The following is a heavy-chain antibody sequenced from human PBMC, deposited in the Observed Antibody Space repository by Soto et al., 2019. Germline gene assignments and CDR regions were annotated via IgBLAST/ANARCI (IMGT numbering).Heavy chain of an antibody. CDR3: ARAHHYYDSAGFHRNWFDP. CDR2: ISPGDSDT. D-gene: IGHD3-22*01. V-gene: IGHV5-51*01. Sequence: SGESLKISCTGSGYSFTSYWIGWVRQIPGKGLEWMGLISPGDSDTRYSPSFQGQVTISADTSINTAFLQWSSLKASDTAMYYCARAHHYYDSAGFHRNWFDPWGQGTLVTVSS. J-gene: IGHJ5*02. CDR1: GYSFTSYW.